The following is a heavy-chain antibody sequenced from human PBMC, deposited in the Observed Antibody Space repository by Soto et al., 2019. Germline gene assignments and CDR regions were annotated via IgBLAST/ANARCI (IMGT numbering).Heavy chain of an antibody. CDR3: ARASYDYAMDV. CDR1: GGSISGGDYY. Sequence: QVQLQESGPGPVKPSQTLSLTCNVSGGSISGGDYYWSWIRQHPGKGLEWIGYIYYSGSSYYNPSLKSRVTISVDTSKNQFSLKVRSVTAADTAVYYCARASYDYAMDVWGRGTTVTVSS. CDR2: IYYSGSS. V-gene: IGHV4-31*03. J-gene: IGHJ6*02.